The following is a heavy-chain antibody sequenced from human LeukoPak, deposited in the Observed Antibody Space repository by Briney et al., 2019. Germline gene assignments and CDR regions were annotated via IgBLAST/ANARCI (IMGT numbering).Heavy chain of an antibody. V-gene: IGHV4-4*02. Sequence: KPSGTLSLTCTASSGSIFSSNWWSWVRQPPGKGLEWIGQIFHSGSTSYSPSLKSRVTISVDKSKNQFSLKLSSVTAADTAVYYCARDISLGQGFWSGYLEDVWGKGTTVTVSS. CDR3: ARDISLGQGFWSGYLEDV. CDR2: IFHSGST. CDR1: SGSIFSSNW. D-gene: IGHD3-3*01. J-gene: IGHJ6*04.